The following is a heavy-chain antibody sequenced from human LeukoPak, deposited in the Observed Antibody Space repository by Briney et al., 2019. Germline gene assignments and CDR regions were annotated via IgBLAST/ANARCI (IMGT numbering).Heavy chain of an antibody. CDR2: IYPGDSDT. D-gene: IGHD1-14*01. J-gene: IGHJ3*02. CDR3: ANTRFKNLFDAFDI. CDR1: GYSFTTYW. V-gene: IGHV5-51*01. Sequence: GESLKISCKGSGYSFTTYWIGWVRQMPGKGLEWMGIIYPGDSDTTYSPSFQGQVTISADKSISTAYLQWSSLKASDTAMYYCANTRFKNLFDAFDIWGQGTMVTVSS.